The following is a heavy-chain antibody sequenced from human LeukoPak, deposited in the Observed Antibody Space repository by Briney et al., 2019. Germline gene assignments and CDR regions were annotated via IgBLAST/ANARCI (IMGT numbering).Heavy chain of an antibody. CDR3: ARDRSSSGYYPILFDY. CDR1: GFTFSSYA. CDR2: ISYDGSNK. D-gene: IGHD3-22*01. Sequence: GRSLRLSCAASGFTFSSYAMHWVRQAPGKGLEWVAVISYDGSNKYYADSVKGRFTISRDNSKNTLYLQMNSLRAEDTAVYYCARDRSSSGYYPILFDYWGQGTLVTVSS. J-gene: IGHJ4*02. V-gene: IGHV3-30-3*01.